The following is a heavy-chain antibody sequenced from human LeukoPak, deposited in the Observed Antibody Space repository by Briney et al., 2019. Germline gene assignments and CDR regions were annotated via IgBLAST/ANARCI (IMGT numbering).Heavy chain of an antibody. D-gene: IGHD3-3*01. CDR1: GGSFSNYNYY. Sequence: PSETLSLTCTVSGGSFSNYNYYWGWIRQSPGKGLEWIGSIHYVGSTYYNPSLKSRVTISVDTSKNQFPLNLSSVTAADTAVYYCARQNNFDFWSGFFDYWGLGALVTVSS. V-gene: IGHV4-39*01. CDR2: IHYVGST. CDR3: ARQNNFDFWSGFFDY. J-gene: IGHJ4*02.